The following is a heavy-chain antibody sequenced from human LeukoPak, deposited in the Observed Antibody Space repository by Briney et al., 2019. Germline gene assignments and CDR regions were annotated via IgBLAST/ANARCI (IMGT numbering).Heavy chain of an antibody. Sequence: GGSLRLSCAASGFTLSDYYMSWIRQAPGKGLEWVSYSSSSGSTIYYADSVKGRFAISRDNAKNSLYLQMNGLRGGDTAVYYCAKGPGARGHFNWFDPWGQGTLVTVSS. CDR2: SSSSGSTI. D-gene: IGHD5-12*01. V-gene: IGHV3-11*04. CDR1: GFTLSDYY. J-gene: IGHJ5*02. CDR3: AKGPGARGHFNWFDP.